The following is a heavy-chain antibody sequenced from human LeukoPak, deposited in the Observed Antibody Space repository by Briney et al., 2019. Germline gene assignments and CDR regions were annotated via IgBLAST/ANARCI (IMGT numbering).Heavy chain of an antibody. CDR3: ARDQAFLTTFDY. CDR2: IYHSGST. Sequence: KPSETLSRTCTVSGYSISSGYYWGWIRQPPGKGLEWIGSIYHSGSTYYNPSLKSRVTISVDTSKHQFSLKLSSVTAADTAVYYCARDQAFLTTFDYWGQGTLVTVSS. D-gene: IGHD4-11*01. CDR1: GYSISSGYY. V-gene: IGHV4-38-2*02. J-gene: IGHJ4*02.